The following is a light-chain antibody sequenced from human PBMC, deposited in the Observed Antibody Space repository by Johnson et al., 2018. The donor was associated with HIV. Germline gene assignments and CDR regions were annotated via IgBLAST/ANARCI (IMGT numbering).Light chain of an antibody. CDR3: GTWDSSLSQGV. CDR2: ENN. CDR1: SSNIGNNY. V-gene: IGLV1-51*01. J-gene: IGLJ1*01. Sequence: QSVLTQSPSVSAAPGQKVTVSCSGSSSNIGNNYVSWYQQLPRTAPKLLIYENNKRPSGIPDRFSGSKSGTSATLGITGLQTGDEADYYCGTWDSSLSQGVFGTGTKVTVL.